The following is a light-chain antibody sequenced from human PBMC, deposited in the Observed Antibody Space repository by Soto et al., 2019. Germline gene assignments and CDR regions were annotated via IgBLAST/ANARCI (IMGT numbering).Light chain of an antibody. V-gene: IGLV1-44*01. CDR1: SSNIGVNP. Sequence: QSVLTQPPSASGTPGQTVTISCSGSSSNIGVNPVKWYQQLPGTAPKVLIYSSSQRPSGVPDRFAASKSGTSASLAISDLQYEDEADYYCDVWDANLSGPLFGGGTKLTVL. CDR2: SSS. CDR3: DVWDANLSGPL. J-gene: IGLJ2*01.